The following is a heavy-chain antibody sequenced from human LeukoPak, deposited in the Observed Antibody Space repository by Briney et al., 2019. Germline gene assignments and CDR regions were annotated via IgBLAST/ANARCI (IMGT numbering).Heavy chain of an antibody. D-gene: IGHD6-25*01. Sequence: GGSLRLSCAASGFTFSSCWMDWVRQAPGKGLLWVSRINRDGSDSSYADSVKGRFTIYRGNAKNTLYLQMNSLRAEDTAVYYCATVVGGYYPPVDGLDIWGQGTMVTVSS. CDR1: GFTFSSCW. CDR3: ATVVGGYYPPVDGLDI. CDR2: INRDGSDS. J-gene: IGHJ3*02. V-gene: IGHV3-74*01.